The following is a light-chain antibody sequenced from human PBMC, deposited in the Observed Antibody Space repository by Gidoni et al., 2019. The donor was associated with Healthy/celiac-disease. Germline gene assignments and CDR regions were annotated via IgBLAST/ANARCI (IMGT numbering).Light chain of an antibody. Sequence: EIVLTQSPATLSLSPGERATLSCRASQSVSSYLAWYQQKPGQAPRLLIYDASNRATGIPARFSGSWSGTDFTLTIISLEPEDIAVYYCQQRRGFTFGPGTKVDIK. J-gene: IGKJ3*01. CDR3: QQRRGFT. CDR1: QSVSSY. CDR2: DAS. V-gene: IGKV3-11*01.